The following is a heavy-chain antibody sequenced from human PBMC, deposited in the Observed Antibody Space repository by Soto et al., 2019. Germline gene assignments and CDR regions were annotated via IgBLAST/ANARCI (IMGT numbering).Heavy chain of an antibody. CDR3: ARGLRRQLLNWFDP. CDR2: INPTSEYT. Sequence: ASVKVSCKASGYTFTSYDINWVRQAPGQGLEWVGWINPTSEYTAHAQKFQGRVTLTREISTATAYMELSSLTSEDTAVYYCARGLRRQLLNWFDPWGQGTLVTVSS. V-gene: IGHV1-8*01. D-gene: IGHD2-2*01. J-gene: IGHJ5*02. CDR1: GYTFTSYD.